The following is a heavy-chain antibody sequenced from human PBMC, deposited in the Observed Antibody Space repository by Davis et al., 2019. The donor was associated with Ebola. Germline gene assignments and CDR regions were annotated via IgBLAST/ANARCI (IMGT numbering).Heavy chain of an antibody. CDR3: ARGPGFRTIFDY. CDR2: VSDDGKRQ. D-gene: IGHD3-3*01. J-gene: IGHJ4*02. V-gene: IGHV3-30*14. CDR1: GFPFSIYA. Sequence: PGGSLRLSCAASGFPFSIYAMNWVRQAPDKGLEWVARVSDDGKRQKYADSIKGRFTISRDSSKNTLDLQMNSLRAEDTAVYYCARGPGFRTIFDYWGQGTLVTVSS.